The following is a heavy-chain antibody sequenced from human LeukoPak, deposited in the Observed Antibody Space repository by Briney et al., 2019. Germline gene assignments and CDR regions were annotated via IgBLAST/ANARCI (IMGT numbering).Heavy chain of an antibody. CDR3: ARGGLWFGAFLDS. J-gene: IGHJ4*02. CDR2: IDSDGRST. D-gene: IGHD3-10*01. V-gene: IGHV3-74*01. CDR1: GFTFSSYW. Sequence: GGSLRLSCAASGFTFSSYWMHWVRQAPGKGLVWVSRIDSDGRSTTYADSVKGRFTISRDNAKKTLYLKMNSLRAEDTAVYYCARGGLWFGAFLDSWGQGTLVTVSS.